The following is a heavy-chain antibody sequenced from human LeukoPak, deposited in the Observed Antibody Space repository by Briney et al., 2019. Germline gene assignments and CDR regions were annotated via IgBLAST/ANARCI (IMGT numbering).Heavy chain of an antibody. CDR1: GDSISSYY. J-gene: IGHJ4*02. V-gene: IGHV4-4*07. Sequence: MSSETLSLTCTVSGDSISSYYWSWIRQPAGKGLEWIGRIYTSGSTNYNPSLKSRVTMSVDTSKNQFSLRLSSVTAADTAVYYCARGSPITMIFAYWGQGTLVTVSS. CDR2: IYTSGST. D-gene: IGHD3-22*01. CDR3: ARGSPITMIFAY.